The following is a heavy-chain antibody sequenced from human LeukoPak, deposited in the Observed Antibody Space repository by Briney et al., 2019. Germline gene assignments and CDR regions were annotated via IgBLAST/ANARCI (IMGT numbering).Heavy chain of an antibody. D-gene: IGHD6-19*01. CDR1: GYTFITYG. V-gene: IGHV1-18*01. CDR3: ARALEVGGYSSGWYGGVPGDY. CDR2: ISAYNGNT. Sequence: ASVKVSCKASGYTFITYGISWVRQAPGQGLEWMGWISAYNGNTNYAQKLQGRVTMTTDTSTSTAYMELRSLRSDDTAVYYCARALEVGGYSSGWYGGVPGDYWGQGTLVTVSS. J-gene: IGHJ4*02.